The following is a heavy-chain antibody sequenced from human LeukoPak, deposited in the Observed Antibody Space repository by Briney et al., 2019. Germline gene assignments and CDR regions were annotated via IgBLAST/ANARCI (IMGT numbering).Heavy chain of an antibody. CDR3: ARHDYNPNWYFDL. V-gene: IGHV1-2*02. CDR1: GYTFTGYY. J-gene: IGHJ2*01. D-gene: IGHD4-11*01. CDR2: INPNSGGT. Sequence: ASVKVSCKASGYTFTGYYMHWVRQAPRQGLEWMGWINPNSGGTNYAQKFQGRVTMTRDTSISTAYMELSRLRSDDTAVYYCARHDYNPNWYFDLWGRGTLVTVSS.